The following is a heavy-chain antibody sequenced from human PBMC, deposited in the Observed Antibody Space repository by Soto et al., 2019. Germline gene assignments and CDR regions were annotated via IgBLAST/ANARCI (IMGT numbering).Heavy chain of an antibody. CDR3: ARSEEDSDYYYYYGLDV. CDR2: TYYRSRWYS. D-gene: IGHD2-15*01. Sequence: SQTLSLTCVISGDSVSSSSVAWNWVRQSPSRGLEWLGRTYYRSRWYSDFAVPVRGRIVINADTSKNQFSLQLNSVTPEDTAVYFCARSEEDSDYYYYYGLDVWGQGTTVTVSS. V-gene: IGHV6-1*01. J-gene: IGHJ6*02. CDR1: GDSVSSSSVA.